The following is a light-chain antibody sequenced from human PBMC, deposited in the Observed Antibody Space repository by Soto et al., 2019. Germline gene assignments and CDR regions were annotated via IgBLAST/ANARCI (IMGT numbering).Light chain of an antibody. Sequence: EIVLTQSPGTLSLSPGERATPSCRASQSVSSSYSAWYQQKPGQAPRLLIYGASSRATGIPDRFSGSGSGTDFTLTISRLEPEDFAIYYCQQYSSSPWTFGQGTKVEIK. CDR3: QQYSSSPWT. J-gene: IGKJ1*01. CDR2: GAS. V-gene: IGKV3-20*01. CDR1: QSVSSSY.